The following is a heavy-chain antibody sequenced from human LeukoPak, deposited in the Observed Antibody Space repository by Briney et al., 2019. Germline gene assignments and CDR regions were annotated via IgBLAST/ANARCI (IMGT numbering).Heavy chain of an antibody. Sequence: KTSETLSLTCTVSGGSISNSNYYWAWIRQPPGKGLEWIGNIYYSGNTYYNPALKSRVTISVDTSKSQFSLKLSSMIAADTAVYYCARARRGYSYGLKYYFDYWGQGTLVTVSS. D-gene: IGHD5-18*01. CDR1: GGSISNSNYY. CDR2: IYYSGNT. CDR3: ARARRGYSYGLKYYFDY. V-gene: IGHV4-39*01. J-gene: IGHJ4*02.